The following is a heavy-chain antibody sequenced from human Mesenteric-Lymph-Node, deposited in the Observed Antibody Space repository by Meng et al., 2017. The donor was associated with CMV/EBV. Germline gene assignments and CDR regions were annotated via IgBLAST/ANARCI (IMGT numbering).Heavy chain of an antibody. CDR2: IYSGGSTT. V-gene: IGHV3-23*03. CDR3: AKDLFYDGSGYYLGN. CDR1: GFTFSAYA. J-gene: IGHJ4*02. Sequence: TGFTFSAYAMTWGRQAPGKGLGWVSLIYSGGSTTYYADSVKGRFTISRDDSKNTLYLQMNSLRAEDTAIYYCAKDLFYDGSGYYLGNWGQGALVTVSS. D-gene: IGHD3-22*01.